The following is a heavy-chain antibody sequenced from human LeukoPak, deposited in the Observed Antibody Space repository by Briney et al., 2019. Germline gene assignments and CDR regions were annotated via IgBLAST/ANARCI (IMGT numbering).Heavy chain of an antibody. V-gene: IGHV3-43*01. CDR3: AKDIDSSGSFDY. CDR1: GFTFDDYT. J-gene: IGHJ4*02. D-gene: IGHD1-26*01. CDR2: ISWDGGST. Sequence: GGSLRLSCAASGFTFDDYTMHWVRQAPGKGLEWVSLISWDGGSTYYADSVKGRFTISRDNSKNSLYLQMNSLRTEGTALYYCAKDIDSSGSFDYWGQGTLVTVSS.